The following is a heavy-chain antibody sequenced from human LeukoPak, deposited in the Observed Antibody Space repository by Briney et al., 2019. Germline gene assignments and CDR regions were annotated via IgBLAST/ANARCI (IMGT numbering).Heavy chain of an antibody. J-gene: IGHJ4*02. Sequence: GGSLRLSCAASGFTFSSYAMSWVRQAPGKGLEWVSAISGSGGTTYYADSVKGRFTISRDNSKNTLYLQMNSLRAEDTAVYYCAMVPAAMGSGVYWGQGTLVTVSS. CDR2: ISGSGGTT. CDR3: AMVPAAMGSGVY. CDR1: GFTFSSYA. V-gene: IGHV3-23*01. D-gene: IGHD2-2*01.